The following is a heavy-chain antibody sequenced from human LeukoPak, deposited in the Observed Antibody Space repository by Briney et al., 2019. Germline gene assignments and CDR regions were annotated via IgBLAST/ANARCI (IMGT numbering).Heavy chain of an antibody. Sequence: PGGSLRLSCAASGFTFSSYSMNWVRQAPGKGLEWVAVISYDGSNKYYADSVKGRFTISRDNSKNTLYLQMNSLRAEDTAVYYCARDLGIQLWLGWFDPWGQGTLVTVSS. V-gene: IGHV3-30*03. J-gene: IGHJ5*02. D-gene: IGHD5-18*01. CDR2: ISYDGSNK. CDR1: GFTFSSYS. CDR3: ARDLGIQLWLGWFDP.